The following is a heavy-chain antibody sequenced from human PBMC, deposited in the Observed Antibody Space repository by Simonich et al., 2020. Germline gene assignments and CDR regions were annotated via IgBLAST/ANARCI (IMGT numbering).Heavy chain of an antibody. CDR2: IYTSGRT. V-gene: IGHV4-4*07. CDR1: GGSISSYY. D-gene: IGHD6-6*01. Sequence: QVQLQESGPGLVKPSETLSLTCTVSGGSISSYYWSWIRQPAGKGLEWIGRIYTSGRTNYNPSLKSRVTISVDKSKNQFSLKRSSVTAADTAVYYCARGAYSSSSGDYWGQGTLVTVSS. CDR3: ARGAYSSSSGDY. J-gene: IGHJ4*02.